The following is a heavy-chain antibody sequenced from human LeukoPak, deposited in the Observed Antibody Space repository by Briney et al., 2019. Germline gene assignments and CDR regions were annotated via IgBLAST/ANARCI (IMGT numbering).Heavy chain of an antibody. CDR1: GFTFSSYG. V-gene: IGHV3-30*03. CDR3: ARHGSSGYWSAYGMDV. D-gene: IGHD3-22*01. Sequence: GRSLRLSCAASGFTFSSYGMHWVRQAPGKGLEWVAVISYDGSNKYYADSVKGRFTISRDNSKNTLYLQMNSLRAEDTAVYYCARHGSSGYWSAYGMDVWGQGTTVTVSS. J-gene: IGHJ6*02. CDR2: ISYDGSNK.